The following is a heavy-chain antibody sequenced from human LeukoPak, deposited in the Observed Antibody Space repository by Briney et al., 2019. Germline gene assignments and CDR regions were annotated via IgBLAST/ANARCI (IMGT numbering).Heavy chain of an antibody. CDR2: ISGSGSAS. D-gene: IGHD7-27*01. Sequence: GVSLRLSCAASGFTFSGYAMSWDRQAPGKGLEWVSAISGSGSASYYADSVKGRFTISRDSSKNTLYLQMNSLRAEDTAVYYCAKRNVGTFDYWGQGTLVTVSS. V-gene: IGHV3-23*01. J-gene: IGHJ4*02. CDR1: GFTFSGYA. CDR3: AKRNVGTFDY.